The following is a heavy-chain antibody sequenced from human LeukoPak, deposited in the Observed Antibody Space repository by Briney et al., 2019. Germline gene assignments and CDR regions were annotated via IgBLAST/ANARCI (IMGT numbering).Heavy chain of an antibody. CDR2: ITSSSRYV. Sequence: GGSLRLSCAASGFTFSSYSMNWVRQGPGKGLEWVSSITSSSRYVYSAHSVKGRFTISRDNAKNSLYLQMNSLRAEDTAVYYCARDRGGEEWLVRYWYFDLWGRGTLVTVSS. V-gene: IGHV3-21*01. CDR3: ARDRGGEEWLVRYWYFDL. J-gene: IGHJ2*01. CDR1: GFTFSSYS. D-gene: IGHD6-19*01.